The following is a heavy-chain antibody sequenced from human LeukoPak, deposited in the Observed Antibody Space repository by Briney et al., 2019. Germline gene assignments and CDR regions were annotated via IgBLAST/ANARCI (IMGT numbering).Heavy chain of an antibody. CDR3: ARRLNTMVRSPLANWFDP. J-gene: IGHJ5*02. CDR1: GGSFSGYY. D-gene: IGHD3-10*01. CDR2: INHSGST. V-gene: IGHV4-34*01. Sequence: SETLSLTCAVYGGSFSGYYWSWIRQPPGKGLEWIREINHSGSTNYNPSLKSRVTISVDTSKNQFSLKLSSVTAADTAVYYCARRLNTMVRSPLANWFDPWGQGTLVTVSS.